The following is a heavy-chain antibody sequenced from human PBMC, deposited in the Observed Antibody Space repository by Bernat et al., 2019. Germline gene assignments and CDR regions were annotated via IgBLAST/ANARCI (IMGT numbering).Heavy chain of an antibody. V-gene: IGHV2-5*02. CDR3: ATRLSLMSSYNYGRFDY. CDR1: GFSLSTRGVG. D-gene: IGHD5-24*01. CDR2: IYWDDDK. Sequence: QITLKESGPTVVKPTQTLTLTCTFSGFSLSTRGVGVGWIRQPPGKALEWLALIYWDDDKRYSPSLKSRLTITKYTSTNQVVLTVTNVDPEDPATYYCATRLSLMSSYNYGRFDYWGQGTLVAVAS. J-gene: IGHJ4*02.